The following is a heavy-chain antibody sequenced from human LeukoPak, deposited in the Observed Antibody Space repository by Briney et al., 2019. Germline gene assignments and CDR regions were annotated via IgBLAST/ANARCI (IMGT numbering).Heavy chain of an antibody. CDR2: IYYSGST. CDR3: ARTTPTYYDILTGYYGKFDP. CDR1: GGSISSGSYY. J-gene: IGHJ5*02. V-gene: IGHV4-61*01. Sequence: SQTLSLTCTVSGGSISSGSYYWSWIRQPPGKGLEWIGYIYYSGSTNYNPSLKSRVTISVDTSKNQFSLKLSSVTAADTAVYYCARTTPTYYDILTGYYGKFDPWGQGTLVTVSS. D-gene: IGHD3-9*01.